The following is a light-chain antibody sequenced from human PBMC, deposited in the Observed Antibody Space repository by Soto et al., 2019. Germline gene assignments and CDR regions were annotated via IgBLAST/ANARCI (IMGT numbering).Light chain of an antibody. CDR2: AAS. Sequence: EIVLTQSPGTLSLSPGERATLSCRASQSVDSKDLAWYQHKPGQAPRILIFAASSRATGIPDRFSGSGSGTDFTLTISRLEPGDFAVYYYQQYGYPSWTFGQGTKVEIK. CDR3: QQYGYPSWT. CDR1: QSVDSKD. J-gene: IGKJ1*01. V-gene: IGKV3-20*01.